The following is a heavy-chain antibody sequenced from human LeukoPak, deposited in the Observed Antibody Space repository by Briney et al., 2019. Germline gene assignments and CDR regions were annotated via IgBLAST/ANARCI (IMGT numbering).Heavy chain of an antibody. V-gene: IGHV3-7*03. CDR3: ARGAGIYSGSSPDWFAR. J-gene: IGHJ5*02. Sequence: GGSRRLSCAASGFTFSSYWMSWVRQAPGKGLEWVANIKQNGSEKYYVDSVKGRFTISRDNAKNSLYLQMNSLRAEDTAVYYCARGAGIYSGSSPDWFARWGGGALVTVSS. CDR2: IKQNGSEK. CDR1: GFTFSSYW. D-gene: IGHD6-6*01.